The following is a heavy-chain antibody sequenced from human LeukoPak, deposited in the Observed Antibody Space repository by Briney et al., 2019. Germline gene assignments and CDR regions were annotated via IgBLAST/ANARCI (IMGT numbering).Heavy chain of an antibody. J-gene: IGHJ6*02. CDR2: IYYSGST. D-gene: IGHD7-27*01. V-gene: IGHV4-61*01. CDR1: GGSVSSGSYY. CDR3: ARGRSLTGDPRGPGYYYYGMDV. Sequence: PSETLPLTCTVSGGSVSSGSYYWSWIRQPPGKGLEWIGYIYYSGSTNYNPSLKSRVTISVDTSKNQFSLKLSSVTAADTAVYYCARGRSLTGDPRGPGYYYYGMDVWGQGTTVTVSS.